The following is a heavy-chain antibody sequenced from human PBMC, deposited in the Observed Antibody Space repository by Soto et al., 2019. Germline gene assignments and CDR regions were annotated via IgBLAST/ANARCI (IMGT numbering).Heavy chain of an antibody. V-gene: IGHV4-4*07. Sequence: SETLSLTCSVSGGTISGYYWTWIRQPAGKGPEWIGRIYSSGNTKYNPSLQSRVTMSLDTSNNQFSLRLTSVTAADTAVYYCARGQRFSDWFDPWGQGTLVTVSS. D-gene: IGHD3-3*01. CDR3: ARGQRFSDWFDP. CDR1: GGTISGYY. CDR2: IYSSGNT. J-gene: IGHJ5*02.